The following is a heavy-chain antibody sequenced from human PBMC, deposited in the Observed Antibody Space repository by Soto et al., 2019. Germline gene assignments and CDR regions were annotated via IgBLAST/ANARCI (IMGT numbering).Heavy chain of an antibody. Sequence: TSATLSLTCTVSCGSVSSGRYYWSWIRQPPGKGLEWIGYIYYSGSTNYNPSLKSRVTISVDTSKNQFSLKLSSVTAADTAVYYCAREYSSSSSFDYWGQGTLVTVSS. CDR2: IYYSGST. CDR3: AREYSSSSSFDY. CDR1: CGSVSSGRYY. D-gene: IGHD6-6*01. V-gene: IGHV4-61*01. J-gene: IGHJ4*02.